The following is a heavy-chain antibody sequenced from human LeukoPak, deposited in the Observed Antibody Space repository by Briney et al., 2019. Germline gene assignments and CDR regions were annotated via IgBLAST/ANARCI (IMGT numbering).Heavy chain of an antibody. CDR2: ISGSGGST. CDR1: GFTFSNAW. J-gene: IGHJ4*02. D-gene: IGHD6-6*01. V-gene: IGHV3-23*01. CDR3: AKGYSSSPFDY. Sequence: GGSLRLSCAASGFTFSNAWMNWVRQAPGKGLEWVSAISGSGGSTYYADSVKGRFTISRDNSKNTLYLQMNSLRAEDTALYYCAKGYSSSPFDYWGQGTLVTVSS.